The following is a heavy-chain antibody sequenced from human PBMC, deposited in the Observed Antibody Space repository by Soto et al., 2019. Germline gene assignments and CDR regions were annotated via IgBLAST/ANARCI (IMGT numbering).Heavy chain of an antibody. D-gene: IGHD2-15*01. Sequence: HPGGSLRLSCAASGLTFSNYEMNWVRQAPGKGLEWVSYISGSGSPKYYADSVKGRFTISRDNAKNSLYLQMNSLRAEDTAVYYCATVRTGYCSGGACPDYWGRGTLVTVSS. CDR3: ATVRTGYCSGGACPDY. V-gene: IGHV3-48*03. CDR1: GLTFSNYE. CDR2: ISGSGSPK. J-gene: IGHJ4*02.